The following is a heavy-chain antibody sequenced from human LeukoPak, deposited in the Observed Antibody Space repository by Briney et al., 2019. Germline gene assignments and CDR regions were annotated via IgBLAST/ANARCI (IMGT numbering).Heavy chain of an antibody. J-gene: IGHJ4*02. Sequence: PGGSLTLSCAASASSFRSHDMSWVRQTSEKGLEWVSSISADDASFYTDSVRGRFTISRDKSQNILYLQMKSLRADDTAIYYCAKGPNFYSWRALDYWGQGSLVTVSS. CDR3: AKGPNFYSWRALDY. CDR2: ISADDAS. V-gene: IGHV3-23*01. D-gene: IGHD3-3*01. CDR1: ASSFRSHD.